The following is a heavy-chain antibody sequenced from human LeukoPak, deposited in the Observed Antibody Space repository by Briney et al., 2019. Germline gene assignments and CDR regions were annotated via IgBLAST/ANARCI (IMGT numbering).Heavy chain of an antibody. V-gene: IGHV3-30*04. CDR2: ISYDGSNK. J-gene: IGHJ6*03. D-gene: IGHD6-19*01. CDR3: ARGAVAGYYMDV. Sequence: GGSLRLSCAASGFTFSSYAMHWVRQAPGKGLEWVAVISYDGSNKYYADSVKGRFTISRDNSKNTLYLQMNSLRAEDTAVYYCARGAVAGYYMDVWGKGTTVTVSS. CDR1: GFTFSSYA.